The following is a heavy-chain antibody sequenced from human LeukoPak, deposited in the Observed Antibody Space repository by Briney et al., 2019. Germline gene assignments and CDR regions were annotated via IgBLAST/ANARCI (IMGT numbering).Heavy chain of an antibody. CDR1: GFTFSVFG. CDR2: VGAGDT. Sequence: GGSLRLSCAASGFTFSVFGMTWVRQAPGKGLEWVSSVGAGDTYYADSVKGRFTISRDNSKNTVFLQMNSLRAEDTAVYYCARGRISPDYWGQGTLVTVSS. D-gene: IGHD3-3*02. V-gene: IGHV3-23*01. CDR3: ARGRISPDY. J-gene: IGHJ4*02.